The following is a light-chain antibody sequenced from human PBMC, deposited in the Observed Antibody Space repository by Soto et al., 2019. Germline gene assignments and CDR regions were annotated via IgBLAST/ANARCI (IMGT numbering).Light chain of an antibody. CDR1: QSVSSN. CDR3: QQYKNGCT. J-gene: IGKJ2*02. V-gene: IGKV3-15*01. Sequence: EIVMTQSPATLSVSPGGRATLSCRASQSVSSNLAWYQQKPGQAPRLLIYGASTRATGIPATFSGGGSGTEFTLTSSRLQSEDFAFYYCQQYKNGCTFGQGTKLEIK. CDR2: GAS.